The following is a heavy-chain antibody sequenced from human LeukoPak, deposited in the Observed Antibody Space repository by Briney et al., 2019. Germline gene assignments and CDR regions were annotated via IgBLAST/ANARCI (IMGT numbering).Heavy chain of an antibody. Sequence: SETLSLTCTVSGGSISSYYWSWIRQPPGKGLEWIGYIYYSGSTNYNPSLKSRVTISVDTSKNQFSLKLSSVTAADTAVYYCARDLGWYRKNYFDYWGQGTLVTVSS. CDR2: IYYSGST. CDR3: ARDLGWYRKNYFDY. CDR1: GGSISSYY. D-gene: IGHD6-19*01. V-gene: IGHV4-59*01. J-gene: IGHJ4*02.